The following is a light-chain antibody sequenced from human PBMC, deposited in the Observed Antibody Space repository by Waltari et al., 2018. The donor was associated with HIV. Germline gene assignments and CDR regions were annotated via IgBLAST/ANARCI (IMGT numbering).Light chain of an antibody. CDR1: QDTRKY. J-gene: IGKJ5*01. CDR2: DAS. V-gene: IGKV1-33*01. CDR3: HQYDDLPT. Sequence: IQMTQSPSSLSASVGDRVSITCQASQDTRKYLNWYQQKPGKAPNLLIYDASNLETGVPSRFSGSGSGTDFTFTISSLQAEDIGTFYCHQYDDLPTFGQGTRLEIK.